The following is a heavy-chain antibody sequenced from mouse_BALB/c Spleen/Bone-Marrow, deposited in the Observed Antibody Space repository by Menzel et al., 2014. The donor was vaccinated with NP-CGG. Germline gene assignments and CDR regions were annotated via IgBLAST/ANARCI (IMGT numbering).Heavy chain of an antibody. CDR2: IYPSDSYT. Sequence: QESGAELVRPGASXKLSCKASGYTFXNYWINWVKQRPGQGLEWIGNIYPSDSYTNYNQKFKDKATLTVDKSSSTAYMQLSSPTSEDSAVYYCTRWXPYAMDYWXQXTSVTXSS. J-gene: IGHJ4*01. D-gene: IGHD2-2*01. CDR3: TRWXPYAMDY. V-gene: IGHV1-69*02. CDR1: GYTFXNYW.